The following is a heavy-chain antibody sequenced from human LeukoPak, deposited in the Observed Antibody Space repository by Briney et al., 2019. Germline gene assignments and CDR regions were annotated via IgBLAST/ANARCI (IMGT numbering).Heavy chain of an antibody. D-gene: IGHD1-26*01. V-gene: IGHV3-53*01. Sequence: GGSLRLYCAASGFTVSSNYMSWVRQAPGKGMEWVSVIYSGGSTYYADSVKGRFTISRDNSKNTLYLQMNSLRAEDTAVYYCASAASGSLFDYWGQGTLVTVSS. J-gene: IGHJ4*02. CDR1: GFTVSSNY. CDR2: IYSGGST. CDR3: ASAASGSLFDY.